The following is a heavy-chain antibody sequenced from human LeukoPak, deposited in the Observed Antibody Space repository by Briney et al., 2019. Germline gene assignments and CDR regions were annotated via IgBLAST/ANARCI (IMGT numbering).Heavy chain of an antibody. CDR2: ISPYNGDT. D-gene: IGHD5-24*01. J-gene: IGHJ4*02. CDR3: GRVEMASVQDY. Sequence: ASVKVSCKASGYSFTNYGITWVRQAPGRGLEWMGWISPYNGDTNYAQNFQGRVTMTTDTSTSTAYMELRSLRSDDTAVYYCGRVEMASVQDYWGQGTLVTVSS. CDR1: GYSFTNYG. V-gene: IGHV1-18*01.